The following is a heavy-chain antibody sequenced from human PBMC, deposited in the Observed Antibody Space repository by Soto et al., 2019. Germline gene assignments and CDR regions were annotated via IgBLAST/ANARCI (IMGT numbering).Heavy chain of an antibody. V-gene: IGHV3-72*01. Sequence: PGGSLRLSCAASGFTFSSYAINWVRQAPGKGLEWVGRTRNKASSYTTDYAAFVKGRFTISRDDSKNLIYLQMNSLKTEDTAVYYCAREGSSSGPDYEYWGQGTLVTVSS. CDR3: AREGSSSGPDYEY. D-gene: IGHD3-22*01. CDR1: GFTFSSYA. J-gene: IGHJ4*02. CDR2: TRNKASSYTT.